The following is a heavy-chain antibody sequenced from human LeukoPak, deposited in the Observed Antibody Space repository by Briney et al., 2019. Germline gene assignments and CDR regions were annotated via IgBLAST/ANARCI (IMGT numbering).Heavy chain of an antibody. CDR2: INSDGST. J-gene: IGHJ4*02. CDR3: ARDANGGYVFDS. V-gene: IGHV3-53*01. D-gene: IGHD3-16*01. Sequence: GGSLRLSCAASGFTVSSNYMSWVRQAPGKGLEWVSSINSDGSTYYADSVKGRFTISRDNSKNTLYLQMNSLRAEDTAVYYCARDANGGYVFDSWGQGTLVTVSS. CDR1: GFTVSSNY.